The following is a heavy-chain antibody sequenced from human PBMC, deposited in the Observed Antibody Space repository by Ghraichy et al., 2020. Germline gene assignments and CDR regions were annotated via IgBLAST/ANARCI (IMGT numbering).Heavy chain of an antibody. CDR1: GGSFSGYY. CDR2: INHSGST. CDR3: ARARYYDSSGYYRTKKNYFDY. D-gene: IGHD3-22*01. Sequence: SETLSLTCAVYGGSFSGYYWSWIRQPPGKGLEWIGEINHSGSTNYNPSLKSRVTISVDTSKNQFSLKLSSVTAADTAVYYCARARYYDSSGYYRTKKNYFDYWGQGTLVTVSS. J-gene: IGHJ4*02. V-gene: IGHV4-34*01.